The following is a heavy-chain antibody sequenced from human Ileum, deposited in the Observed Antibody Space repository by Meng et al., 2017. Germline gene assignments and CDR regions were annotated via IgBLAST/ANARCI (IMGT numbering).Heavy chain of an antibody. CDR3: ASDHCRN. CDR2: IGEDGGEK. V-gene: IGHV3-7*01. CDR1: GFTFSNYY. Sequence: GGSLRLSCAVSGFTFSNYYMSWVRQAPGKGLEWVAKIGEDGGEKHYADSVKGRFTISRDNSKNSMHLQMNSLRAEDTAIYYCASDHCRNWGQGTQVTVSS. J-gene: IGHJ4*02.